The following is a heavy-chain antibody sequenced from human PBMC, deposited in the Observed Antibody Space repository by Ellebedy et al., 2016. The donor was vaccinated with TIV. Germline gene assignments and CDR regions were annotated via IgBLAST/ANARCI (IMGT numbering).Heavy chain of an antibody. CDR3: ASAVETRDAEYAFDI. CDR2: IIPILDIA. CDR1: GGTFSSYA. J-gene: IGHJ3*02. Sequence: SVKVSXXASGGTFSSYAISWVRQAPGQGLEWMGRIIPILDIANYAQNFQGRVTITADKSTSTAYMELSSLRSEDTAVYYCASAVETRDAEYAFDIWGQGTMVTVSS. V-gene: IGHV1-69*04. D-gene: IGHD2-21*01.